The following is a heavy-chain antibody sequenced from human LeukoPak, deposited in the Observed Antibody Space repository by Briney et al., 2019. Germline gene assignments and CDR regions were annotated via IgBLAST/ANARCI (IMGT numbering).Heavy chain of an antibody. D-gene: IGHD2-15*01. CDR1: GGSISSYY. CDR3: ARSERYCSGGSCYLAPGHFDY. CDR2: IYYSGST. J-gene: IGHJ4*02. V-gene: IGHV4-59*08. Sequence: SETLSLTCTISGGSISSYYWSWIRQPPGKGLEWIGYIYYSGSTNYNPSLKSRVTISVDTSKNQFSLKLSSVTAADTAVYYCARSERYCSGGSCYLAPGHFDYWGQGTLVTVSS.